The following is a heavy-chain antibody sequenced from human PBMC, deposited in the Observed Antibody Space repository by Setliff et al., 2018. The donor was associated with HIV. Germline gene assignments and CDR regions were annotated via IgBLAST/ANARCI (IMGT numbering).Heavy chain of an antibody. V-gene: IGHV5-51*01. CDR1: GYSFTNKW. J-gene: IGHJ4*02. Sequence: SLKISCVASGYSFTNKWIGWVRQTPGKGLEWMGIIYPGDSQTKYNPSFQGQVTISVDKSLRTAYLQWSSLKTSDTAFYFCARGADYRDVWGQGTLVTVS. D-gene: IGHD4-17*01. CDR3: ARGADYRDV. CDR2: IYPGDSQT.